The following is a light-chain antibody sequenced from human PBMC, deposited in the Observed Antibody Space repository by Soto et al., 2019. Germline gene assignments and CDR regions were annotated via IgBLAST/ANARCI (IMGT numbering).Light chain of an antibody. V-gene: IGKV4-1*01. CDR2: RAS. J-gene: IGKJ1*01. CDR1: QSIFYSSNNKNY. Sequence: DIVMTQSPDSLSVSLGERATINCKSSQSIFYSSNNKNYLAWYRQKPGHSPQLLISRASTRDSGVPDRFSGAGSGTEFTLTISSLQAEDVAVYYCQQYYSTPWTFGQGTKVEI. CDR3: QQYYSTPWT.